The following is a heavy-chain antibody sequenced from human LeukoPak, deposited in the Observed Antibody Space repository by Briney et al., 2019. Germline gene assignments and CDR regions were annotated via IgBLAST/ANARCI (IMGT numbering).Heavy chain of an antibody. V-gene: IGHV1-8*01. CDR1: GYTFTNYD. D-gene: IGHD3-3*01. CDR3: ARGPTYDLWSGDSYSYYYMDV. J-gene: IGHJ6*03. CDR2: MNPNSGNT. Sequence: GASVKVSCKASGYTFTNYDINWVRQATGQGLEWMGWMNPNSGNTGSAQKFQGRVMMTRDISISTAYMELSSLRPEDTAVYYCARGPTYDLWSGDSYSYYYMDVWGKGTTVAVSS.